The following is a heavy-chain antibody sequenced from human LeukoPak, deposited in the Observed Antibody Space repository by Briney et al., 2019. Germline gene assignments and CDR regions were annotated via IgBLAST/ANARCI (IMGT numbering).Heavy chain of an antibody. CDR1: GFTFSTYW. CDR2: IKPDGSEK. Sequence: GGSLRLSCAASGFTFSTYWMGWVSQAPGKGLEWVAKIKPDGSEKDHVDSVKGRFTISRDNAKNSLYLQLNSLRAEDTAVYYCARSRFYFDYWGPGTLVTVSS. CDR3: ARSRFYFDY. V-gene: IGHV3-7*01. J-gene: IGHJ4*02.